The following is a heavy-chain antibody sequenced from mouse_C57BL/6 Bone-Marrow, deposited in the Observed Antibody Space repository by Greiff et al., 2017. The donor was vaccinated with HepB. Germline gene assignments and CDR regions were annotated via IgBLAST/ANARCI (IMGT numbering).Heavy chain of an antibody. CDR1: EYEFPSHD. CDR3: ATQLRDGAMDY. CDR2: SNSDGGST. Sequence: EVHLVESGGGLVQPGESLKLSCESNEYEFPSHDMSWVRKTPEKRLVLVAASNSDGGSTYYPDTMARRFIISRDNTKKSLYLQMSSLRSEDTTVYYCATQLRDGAMDYWGQGTSVTVSS. V-gene: IGHV5-2*01. J-gene: IGHJ4*01. D-gene: IGHD3-2*02.